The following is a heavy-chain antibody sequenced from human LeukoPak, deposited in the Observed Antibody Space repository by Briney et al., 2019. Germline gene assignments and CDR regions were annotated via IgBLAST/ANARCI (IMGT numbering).Heavy chain of an antibody. CDR1: GFTFSSYW. J-gene: IGHJ5*02. CDR2: IKQDGSEK. CDR3: ARGRIAAAGNTPFDP. D-gene: IGHD6-13*01. V-gene: IGHV3-7*03. Sequence: GGSLRLSCAASGFTFSSYWMSWVRQAPGKGLEWVANIKQDGSEKYYVDSVKGRFTISRDNAKNSLYLQMSSLRAEDTAVYYCARGRIAAAGNTPFDPWGQGTLVTVSS.